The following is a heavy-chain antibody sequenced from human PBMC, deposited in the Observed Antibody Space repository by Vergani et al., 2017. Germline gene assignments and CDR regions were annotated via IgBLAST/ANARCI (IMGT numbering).Heavy chain of an antibody. CDR1: GGTFSSYA. CDR2: IIPIFGTA. J-gene: IGHJ6*02. D-gene: IGHD5-12*01. CDR3: ARVNGVATPLPSRWDYYYYYGMDV. Sequence: QVQLVQSGAEVKKPGSSVKVSCKASGGTFSSYAISWVRQAPGQGLEWMGGIIPIFGTANYAQKFQGRVTITADESTSTAYMELSSLRSEDTAVYYCARVNGVATPLPSRWDYYYYYGMDVWGQGTTVTVSS. V-gene: IGHV1-69*01.